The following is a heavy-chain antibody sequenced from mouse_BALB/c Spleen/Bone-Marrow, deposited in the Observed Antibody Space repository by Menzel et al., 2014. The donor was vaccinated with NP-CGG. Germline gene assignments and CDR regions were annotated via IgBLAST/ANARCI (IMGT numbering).Heavy chain of an antibody. CDR1: GYTFTSYY. J-gene: IGHJ4*01. Sequence: QVQLQQSGAELVKPGASVKLSCKASGYTFTSYYMYWVKQRPGQGLEWIGEINPSNGGTNFNEKFKSRATLTVDKSSSTAYMQLSSLTSEDSAVYYCTRLPHWGQRTSVTVSS. V-gene: IGHV1S81*02. D-gene: IGHD5-1*01. CDR3: TRLPH. CDR2: INPSNGGT.